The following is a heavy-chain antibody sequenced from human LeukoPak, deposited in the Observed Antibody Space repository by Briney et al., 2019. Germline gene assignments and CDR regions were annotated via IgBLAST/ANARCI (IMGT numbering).Heavy chain of an antibody. V-gene: IGHV3-30*02. Sequence: GGSLRLSCAASGFTFSSYGMHWVRQAPGKGLEWVAFIRYDGSNKYYADSVKGRFTISRDNSKNTLYLQMNSLRAEDTAVYYCAKDGDLHCSSTSCYADYWGQGTLVTVSS. D-gene: IGHD2-2*01. J-gene: IGHJ4*02. CDR3: AKDGDLHCSSTSCYADY. CDR2: IRYDGSNK. CDR1: GFTFSSYG.